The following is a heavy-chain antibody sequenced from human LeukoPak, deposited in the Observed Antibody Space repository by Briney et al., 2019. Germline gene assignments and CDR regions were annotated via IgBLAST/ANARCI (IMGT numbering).Heavy chain of an antibody. CDR3: CLVGDPEAADTLPLHY. V-gene: IGHV4-34*01. CDR2: VKYNGNT. CDR1: GESFFDYY. D-gene: IGHD1-26*01. Sequence: PSETLSLTCAVSGESFFDYYWTWVRQPPGKGLEGVGEVKYNGNTNYNASLKNRVTIFQYTSKNQFSLKMPSVTAPDTALYYCCLVGDPEAADTLPLHYWGQGTLVTGPS. J-gene: IGHJ4*02.